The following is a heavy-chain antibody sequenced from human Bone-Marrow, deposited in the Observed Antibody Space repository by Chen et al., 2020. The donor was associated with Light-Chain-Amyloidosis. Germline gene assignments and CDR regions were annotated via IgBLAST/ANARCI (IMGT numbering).Heavy chain of an antibody. CDR2: ISGGDT. J-gene: IGHJ6*02. Sequence: EVLLVESGGGLVQPGGSLRLSCAASGFTLSNYAMDWVRQAPGKGLEGVSSISGGDTYNANSGKGRFTVSRDDSGNTLYLQRNSLRAEDTAVYYCAKRGSYYYYGMDVWGQGTTVTVSS. D-gene: IGHD6-19*01. CDR1: GFTLSNYA. V-gene: IGHV3-23*04. CDR3: AKRGSYYYYGMDV.